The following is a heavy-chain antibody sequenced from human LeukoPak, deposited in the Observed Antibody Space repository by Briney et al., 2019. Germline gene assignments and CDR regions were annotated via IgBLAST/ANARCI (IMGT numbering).Heavy chain of an antibody. CDR3: ARDDAYYYDSSGYRSLYY. D-gene: IGHD3-22*01. CDR1: GYTFTSYA. V-gene: IGHV7-4-1*02. Sequence: ASVKVSCKASGYTFTSYAMNWVRQAPGQGLEWMGWINTNTGNPTYAQGYTGRFVFSLDTSVSTAYLQISSLKAEDTAVYYCARDDAYYYDSSGYRSLYYWGQGTLVTVSS. CDR2: INTNTGNP. J-gene: IGHJ4*02.